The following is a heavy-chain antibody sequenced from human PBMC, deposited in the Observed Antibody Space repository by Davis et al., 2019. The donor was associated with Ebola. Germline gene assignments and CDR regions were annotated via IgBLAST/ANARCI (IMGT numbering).Heavy chain of an antibody. CDR2: IRYGGSNQ. V-gene: IGHV3-30*02. CDR3: AKDRSQWELLNSFDY. J-gene: IGHJ4*02. D-gene: IGHD1-26*01. Sequence: GESLKISCTASGFTFSTYDMHWVRQAPGKGLEWVAFIRYGGSNQYYADSVKGRFTISRDNSKNTLYLQMNSLRAEDTAVYYCAKDRSQWELLNSFDYWGQGTLVTVSS. CDR1: GFTFSTYD.